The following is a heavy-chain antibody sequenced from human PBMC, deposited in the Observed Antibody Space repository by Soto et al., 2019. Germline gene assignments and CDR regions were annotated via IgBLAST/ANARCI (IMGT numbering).Heavy chain of an antibody. Sequence: EVQLLDSGGDSVQPGGSVRLSCAASGFAFANYARTWVRQASGKGLEWVSTIGGGGGSTYYADSVRGRFTISRDNSKNTVYLQMNSLRAEDTAVYFCAKERLARGADYWGQGTLVTVSS. V-gene: IGHV3-23*01. CDR3: AKERLARGADY. D-gene: IGHD6-6*01. J-gene: IGHJ4*02. CDR1: GFAFANYA. CDR2: IGGGGGST.